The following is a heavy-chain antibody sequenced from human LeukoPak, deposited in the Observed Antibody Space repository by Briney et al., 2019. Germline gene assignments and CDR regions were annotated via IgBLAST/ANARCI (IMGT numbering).Heavy chain of an antibody. CDR1: GFSFSAYW. V-gene: IGHV3-74*01. J-gene: IGHJ4*02. CDR3: ARDQSGWYGKRY. CDR2: INSDGSSI. Sequence: GGSLRLSCAGSGFSFSAYWMHWVRQLPGKGLVWVSRINSDGSSISYADSVKGRFTISRDNAKTSLYLQMNSLRAEDTAVYYCARDQSGWYGKRYWGQGTLVTVSS. D-gene: IGHD6-19*01.